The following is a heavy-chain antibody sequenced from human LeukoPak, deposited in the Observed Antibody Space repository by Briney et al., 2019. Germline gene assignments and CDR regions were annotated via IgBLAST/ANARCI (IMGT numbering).Heavy chain of an antibody. V-gene: IGHV1-58*02. CDR3: AAETGDRLRVDY. CDR1: GFTFTSSA. CDR2: IVVGSGIT. D-gene: IGHD7-27*01. Sequence: ASVKVSCKASGFTFTSSAMQWVRQARGQRHEWIGWIVVGSGITNYAQKFQERVTITRDMSTSTAYMELSSLRSEDTAVYYCAAETGDRLRVDYWGQGTLVTVSS. J-gene: IGHJ4*02.